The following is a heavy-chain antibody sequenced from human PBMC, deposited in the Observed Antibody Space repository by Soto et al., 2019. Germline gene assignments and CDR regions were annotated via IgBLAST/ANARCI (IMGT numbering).Heavy chain of an antibody. CDR3: ARQGFGPLHGLVDV. Sequence: QVQLQESGPGLVKPSETMSLSCTVSGGSISSYYWSWFRQSPGKRMEWIGYVHHSWGSSYNPSLQTRVGISLATSTSQFSLKVTSVTATDTAVYYCARQGFGPLHGLVDVWGQGTTVTVSS. D-gene: IGHD3-10*01. CDR1: GGSISSYY. CDR2: VHHSWGS. J-gene: IGHJ6*02. V-gene: IGHV4-59*08.